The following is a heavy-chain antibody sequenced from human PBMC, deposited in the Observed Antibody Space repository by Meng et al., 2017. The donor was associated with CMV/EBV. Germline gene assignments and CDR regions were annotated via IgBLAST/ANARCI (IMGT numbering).Heavy chain of an antibody. V-gene: IGHV4-34*01. CDR1: GGSFSGYY. J-gene: IGHJ4*02. CDR2: INHSGST. CDR3: ARGGSYDFWSGGYFDY. D-gene: IGHD3-3*01. Sequence: GSLRLSCAVYGGSFSGYYWSWIRQPPRKGLEWIGEINHSGSTNYNSSLKSRVTISVDTSKNQFSLKVSSVTAADTAVYYCARGGSYDFWSGGYFDYWGQGTLVTVSS.